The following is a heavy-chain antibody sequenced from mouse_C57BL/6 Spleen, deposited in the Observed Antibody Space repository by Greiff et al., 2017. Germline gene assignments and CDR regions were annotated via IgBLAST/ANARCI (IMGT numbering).Heavy chain of an antibody. V-gene: IGHV1-82*01. Sequence: VQLQQSGPELVKPGASVKISCKASGYAFSSSWMNWVKQRPGKGLEWIGRIYPGDGDTNYNGKFKGKATLTADKSSSTAYMQLSSLTSEDSAVYFCARGDYGNYEGFAYWGQGTLVTVSA. D-gene: IGHD2-1*01. J-gene: IGHJ3*01. CDR3: ARGDYGNYEGFAY. CDR2: IYPGDGDT. CDR1: GYAFSSSW.